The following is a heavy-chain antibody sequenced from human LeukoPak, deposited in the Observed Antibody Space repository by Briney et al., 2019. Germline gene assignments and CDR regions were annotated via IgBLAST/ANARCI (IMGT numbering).Heavy chain of an antibody. V-gene: IGHV3-21*04. J-gene: IGHJ4*02. CDR1: GFTFSSYS. Sequence: PGGSLRLSCAASGFTFSSYSMNWVRQAPGKGLEWVSCISSSSSYIYYADSVKGRFTISRDNSKNTLYLQMNSLGAEDTAVYYCAKVDNYYDSSGYYSYFDYWGQGTLVTVSS. CDR3: AKVDNYYDSSGYYSYFDY. D-gene: IGHD3-22*01. CDR2: ISSSSSYI.